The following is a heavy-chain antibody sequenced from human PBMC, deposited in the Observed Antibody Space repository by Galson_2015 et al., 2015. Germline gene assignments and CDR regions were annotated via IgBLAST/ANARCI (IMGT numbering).Heavy chain of an antibody. CDR2: ISSTTTYI. J-gene: IGHJ4*02. CDR3: ARQILDYDFWSGYYPTNFDY. Sequence: SLRLSCAASEFTFSSYYMSWVRQAPEKGLEWVSSISSTTTYIYYADSVKGRFTISRDNAKNSLYLQMNSLGAEDTAVYYCARQILDYDFWSGYYPTNFDYWGQGTLVTVSS. CDR1: EFTFSSYY. V-gene: IGHV3-21*01. D-gene: IGHD3-3*01.